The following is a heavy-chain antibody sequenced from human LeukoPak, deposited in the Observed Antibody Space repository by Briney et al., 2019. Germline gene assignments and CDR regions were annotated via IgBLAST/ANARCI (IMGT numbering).Heavy chain of an antibody. CDR1: GGSISSGGYY. V-gene: IGHV4-31*03. J-gene: IGHJ3*02. CDR2: IYYSGST. CDR3: ARVGSKMVTHVFDI. D-gene: IGHD4-23*01. Sequence: SETLSLTCTVSGGSISSGGYYWSWIRQHPGKGLEWIGYIYYSGSTYYNSSLTSRVTISVDTSKNQFSLKLSSVTAADTAVYFCARVGSKMVTHVFDIWGQGTMVTVSS.